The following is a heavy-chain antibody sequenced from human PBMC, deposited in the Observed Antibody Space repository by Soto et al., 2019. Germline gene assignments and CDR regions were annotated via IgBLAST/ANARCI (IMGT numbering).Heavy chain of an antibody. V-gene: IGHV3-23*01. J-gene: IGHJ4*02. CDR3: AKVYGDYGGGFDY. D-gene: IGHD4-17*01. CDR2: ISGSGGST. Sequence: EVQLLESGGGLVQPGGSLRLSCSASGFTFSSYAMSWVRQAPGKGLEWVSAISGSGGSTYYADSVKGLFTISRDNSKNTLYLQMNSLRAEDTAVYYCAKVYGDYGGGFDYWGQGTLVTASS. CDR1: GFTFSSYA.